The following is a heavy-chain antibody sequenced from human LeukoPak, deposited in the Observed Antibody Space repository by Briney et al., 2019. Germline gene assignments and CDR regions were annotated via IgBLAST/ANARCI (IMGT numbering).Heavy chain of an antibody. CDR1: GLTFSSYA. V-gene: IGHV3-23*01. CDR2: ISGSGART. CDR3: AIQGIASFDY. J-gene: IGHJ4*02. Sequence: GGSLRLSCAASGLTFSSYALSWVRQAPGKGLEWVSGISGSGARTYYADSVKGRFTISRDNSKNTLYLQMNSLRAEDTAVYYCAIQGIASFDYWGQGTLVTVSS. D-gene: IGHD2-15*01.